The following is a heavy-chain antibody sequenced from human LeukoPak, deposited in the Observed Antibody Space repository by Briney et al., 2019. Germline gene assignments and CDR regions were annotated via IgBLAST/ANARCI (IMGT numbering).Heavy chain of an antibody. D-gene: IGHD3-16*01. Sequence: GGSLRLSCAASGFTFSSYSMNRVRQAPGKRLEWVSSISSSSSYIYYADSVKGRFTISRDNAKNSLYLQMNSLRAEDSAVYYCAKRGGSRYFDYWGQGTLVTVSS. V-gene: IGHV3-21*01. CDR1: GFTFSSYS. J-gene: IGHJ4*02. CDR2: ISSSSSYI. CDR3: AKRGGSRYFDY.